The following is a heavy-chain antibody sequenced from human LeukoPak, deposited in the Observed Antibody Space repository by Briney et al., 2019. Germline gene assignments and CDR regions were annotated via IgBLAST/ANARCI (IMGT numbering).Heavy chain of an antibody. J-gene: IGHJ4*02. V-gene: IGHV1-18*01. Sequence: ASVKVSCKASGYTFTSYGISWVRQAPGQGLEWMGRINPNSGGTNYAQKLQGRVTMTTDTSTSTAYMELRSLRSDDTAVYYCARDQSRFDYWGQGTLVTVSS. CDR3: ARDQSRFDY. CDR2: INPNSGGT. CDR1: GYTFTSYG.